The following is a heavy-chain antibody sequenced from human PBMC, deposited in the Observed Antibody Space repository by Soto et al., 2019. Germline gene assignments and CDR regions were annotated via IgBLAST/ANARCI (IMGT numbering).Heavy chain of an antibody. V-gene: IGHV2-5*02. CDR2: IYWDDDK. D-gene: IGHD3-3*01. CDR3: AHAEYYGFWSGYTPPMTFNY. CDR1: GFSLSTSGVG. J-gene: IGHJ4*02. Sequence: SGPTLVNPTQTLTLTCTFSGFSLSTSGVGVGWIRQPPGKALEWLALIYWDDDKDYSPSLKSRLTITKDTSKNQVVLTMTNMDPVDTATYYCAHAEYYGFWSGYTPPMTFNYWGQGILVTVSS.